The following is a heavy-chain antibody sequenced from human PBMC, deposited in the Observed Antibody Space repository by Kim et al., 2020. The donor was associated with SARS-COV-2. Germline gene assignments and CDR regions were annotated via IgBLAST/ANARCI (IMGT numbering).Heavy chain of an antibody. CDR3: ARCDAWGYYAMDV. J-gene: IGHJ6*02. CDR1: GGSFSGYY. CDR2: INQSGST. Sequence: SETLSLTCAVYGGSFSGYYWSWIRQPPGKGLEWIGEINQSGSTKYTPSLKSRVTISADTSKNQFSLKLSSVTAADTAVYYCARCDAWGYYAMDVWGQGTTVTVSS. V-gene: IGHV4-34*01. D-gene: IGHD1-26*01.